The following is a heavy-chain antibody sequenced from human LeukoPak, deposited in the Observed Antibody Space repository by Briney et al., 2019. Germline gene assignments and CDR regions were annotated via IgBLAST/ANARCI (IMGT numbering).Heavy chain of an antibody. CDR1: GYTFTSHD. J-gene: IGHJ4*02. V-gene: IGHV1-8*03. CDR3: ARGRGGGATSRDDY. D-gene: IGHD1-26*01. Sequence: GASVKVSCKASGYTFTSHDINWVRQATGQGLEWMGWMNPNSGNTGYAQKFQGRVTITRNTSISTAYMELSSLRSEDTAVYYCARGRGGGATSRDDYWGQGTLVTVSS. CDR2: MNPNSGNT.